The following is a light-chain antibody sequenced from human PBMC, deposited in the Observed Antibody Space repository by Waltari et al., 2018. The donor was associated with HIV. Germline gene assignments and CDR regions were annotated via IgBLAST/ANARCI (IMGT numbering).Light chain of an antibody. CDR3: SSYTSSSVL. Sequence: QSALTQPASVSGSPGQSITISCTGTSSDVGGYNYVSWYQQHPGQAPKLSIYAFSNRPSGVSNRVSGSKSGNTASLTISGLQAEDEADYYCSSYTSSSVLFGGGTKVTVL. CDR2: AFS. J-gene: IGLJ2*01. CDR1: SSDVGGYNY. V-gene: IGLV2-14*01.